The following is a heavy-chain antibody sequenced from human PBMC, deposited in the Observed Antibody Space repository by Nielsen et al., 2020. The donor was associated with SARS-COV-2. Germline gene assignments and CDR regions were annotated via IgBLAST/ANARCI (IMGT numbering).Heavy chain of an antibody. Sequence: GESLKISCAASGFTFSSYAMSWVRQAPGKGLEWVSAISGSGGSTYYADSVKGRFTISRDNSKNTLYLQMNSLRAEDTAVYYCAKRTEGSGSIRLNPYGMAVWGQGITVTVSS. CDR1: GFTFSSYA. D-gene: IGHD3-10*01. CDR3: AKRTEGSGSIRLNPYGMAV. J-gene: IGHJ6*02. CDR2: ISGSGGST. V-gene: IGHV3-23*01.